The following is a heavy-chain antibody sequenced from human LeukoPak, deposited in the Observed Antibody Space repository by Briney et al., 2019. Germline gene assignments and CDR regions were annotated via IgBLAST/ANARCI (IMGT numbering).Heavy chain of an antibody. CDR2: IYYSGST. D-gene: IGHD3-10*01. CDR1: GGSISSSSYY. CDR3: VRGSGSYYYFYYGMDV. V-gene: IGHV4-39*01. Sequence: MASETLSLTCTVSGGSISSSSYYWGWIRQPPGKGLEWIGSIYYSGSTYYNPSLKSRVTISVDTSKNQFSLKLSSVTAADTAVYYCVRGSGSYYYFYYGMDVWGQGTTVTVSS. J-gene: IGHJ6*02.